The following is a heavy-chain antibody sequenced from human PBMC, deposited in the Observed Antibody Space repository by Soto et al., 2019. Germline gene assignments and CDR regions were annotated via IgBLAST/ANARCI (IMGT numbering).Heavy chain of an antibody. CDR2: ISYDGSNK. D-gene: IGHD3-22*01. CDR3: ARGNYYDSSGPSPVFVY. V-gene: IGHV3-30-3*01. Sequence: PGGSLRLSCAASGFTFSSYAMSWVRQAPGKGLEWVAVISYDGSNKYYADSVKGRFTISRDNSKNTLYLQMNSLRAEDTAVYYCARGNYYDSSGPSPVFVYWGQGTLVTVSS. CDR1: GFTFSSYA. J-gene: IGHJ4*02.